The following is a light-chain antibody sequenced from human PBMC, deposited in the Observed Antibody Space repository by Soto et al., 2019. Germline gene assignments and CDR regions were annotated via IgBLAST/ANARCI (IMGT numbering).Light chain of an antibody. CDR2: AAS. V-gene: IGKV1-39*01. CDR1: QSISSY. J-gene: IGKJ1*01. CDR3: QQSYRPPRP. Sequence: DIQMTQSPSSLSASVGDRVTITCRASQSISSYLNWYQQKPGKAPKLLIYAASSLQSGVPSRFRGRGSGKYFTPPISFLHPEDFPLYYCQQSYRPPRPFGKGT.